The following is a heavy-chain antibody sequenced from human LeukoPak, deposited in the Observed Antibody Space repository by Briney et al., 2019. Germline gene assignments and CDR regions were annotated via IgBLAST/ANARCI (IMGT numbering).Heavy chain of an antibody. V-gene: IGHV3-49*04. Sequence: GSLRLSCAASGFTFSSYGMHWVRQAPGKGLEWVGFIRSKGYGGTTEYAASVEGRFSLSRDDSKSFVYLQMSSLKTEDTAVYYCTRVRSGNDFDYWGQGTLVTVSS. CDR3: TRVRSGNDFDY. CDR2: IRSKGYGGTT. D-gene: IGHD3-10*01. J-gene: IGHJ4*02. CDR1: GFTFSSYG.